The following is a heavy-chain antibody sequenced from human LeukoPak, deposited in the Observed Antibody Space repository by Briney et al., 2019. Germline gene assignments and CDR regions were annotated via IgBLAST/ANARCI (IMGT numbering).Heavy chain of an antibody. CDR1: GYTFTGYY. D-gene: IGHD1-1*01. CDR3: ATVAVQLEFSYHLY. Sequence: ASVKVSCKASGYTFTGYYMHWVRQAPGQGLEWMGWINPNSGGTNYAQKFQGRVTMTRDTSISTAYMELSRLRSDDTAVYYCATVAVQLEFSYHLYWGQGTLVTVSS. CDR2: INPNSGGT. V-gene: IGHV1-2*02. J-gene: IGHJ4*02.